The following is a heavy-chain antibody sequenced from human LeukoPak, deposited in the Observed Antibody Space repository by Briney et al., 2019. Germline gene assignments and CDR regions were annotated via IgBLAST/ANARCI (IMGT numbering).Heavy chain of an antibody. D-gene: IGHD2-21*02. CDR2: ISSRGDDT. CDR3: AKHRRSTLVTAYFDS. V-gene: IGHV3-23*01. CDR1: GFTFSSYA. J-gene: IGHJ4*02. Sequence: GGSLRLSCAASGFTFSSYAMSWVRQAPGKGLEWVSSISSRGDDTSYADSVKGRFTISRDNSKNTLYLQLNSLGVDDAAIYYCAKHRRSTLVTAYFDSWGQGTLVTVSS.